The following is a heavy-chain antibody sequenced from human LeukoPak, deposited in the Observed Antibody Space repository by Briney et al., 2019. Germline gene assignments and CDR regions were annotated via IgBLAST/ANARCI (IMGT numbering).Heavy chain of an antibody. CDR2: IYNGGST. V-gene: IGHV3-66*01. CDR3: ASASQWLAFDN. D-gene: IGHD6-19*01. CDR1: RFTVTSNY. Sequence: GGSLRLSCAAYRFTVTSNYMSCVPQAPGQGLESGSVIYNGGSTNYADSVKGRFTISRENSKNTLYIQMNSLRAEDTAVYFCASASQWLAFDNWGQGTLVTVSS. J-gene: IGHJ4*02.